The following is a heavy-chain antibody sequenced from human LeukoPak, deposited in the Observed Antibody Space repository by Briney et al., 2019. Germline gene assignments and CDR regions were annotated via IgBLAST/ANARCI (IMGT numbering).Heavy chain of an antibody. CDR3: ARALFYYYDSSGWDY. D-gene: IGHD3-22*01. CDR1: GGTFSSYA. CDR2: IIPIFGTA. J-gene: IGHJ4*02. V-gene: IGHV1-69*13. Sequence: ASVKVSCKASGGTFSSYAISWVRQAPGQGLEWIGGIIPIFGTANYAQKFQGRVTITADESTSTAYMELSSLRSEDTAVYYCARALFYYYDSSGWDYWGQGTLVTVSS.